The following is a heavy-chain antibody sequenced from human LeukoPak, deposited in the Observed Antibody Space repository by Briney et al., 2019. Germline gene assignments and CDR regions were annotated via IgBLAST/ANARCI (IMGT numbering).Heavy chain of an antibody. D-gene: IGHD3-22*01. J-gene: IGHJ4*02. Sequence: GGSLRLSCEASGFTFSSYAMHWVRQAPGKGLEWVAVISYDGSNKYYADSVKGRFTISRDNSKNTLYLQMNSLRAEDTAVYYCARISYDSSGYYFDYWGQGTLVTVSS. CDR3: ARISYDSSGYYFDY. CDR2: ISYDGSNK. V-gene: IGHV3-30-3*01. CDR1: GFTFSSYA.